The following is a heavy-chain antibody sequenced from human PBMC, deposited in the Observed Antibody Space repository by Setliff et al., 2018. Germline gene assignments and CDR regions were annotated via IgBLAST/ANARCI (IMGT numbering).Heavy chain of an antibody. J-gene: IGHJ5*02. CDR2: INPHTGSK. V-gene: IGHV1-2*02. Sequence: ASVKVSCKTSGYTFTRYYIHWVRQAPGQGLEWVGWINPHTGSKEFAPRFLGRVTLTTDTSIDPAFMELSRLSSDDTAVYFCVKPSTGWYWFETWGQGTLVTVSS. CDR1: GYTFTRYY. CDR3: VKPSTGWYWFET. D-gene: IGHD6-19*01.